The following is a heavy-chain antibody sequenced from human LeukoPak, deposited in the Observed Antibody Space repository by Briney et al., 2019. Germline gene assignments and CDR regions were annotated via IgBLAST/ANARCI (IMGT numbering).Heavy chain of an antibody. V-gene: IGHV4-4*02. CDR2: LHHSGST. J-gene: IGHJ4*02. D-gene: IGHD4-23*01. CDR3: AREEGWKRAYYFDY. CDR1: GGSISSNYW. Sequence: PSGTLSLTCAVSGGSISSNYWWSWVRQPPGKGLEWIGELHHSGSTNYNPSLKSRVTMSVDKSKNQLSLKLSSVTAADTAVYYCAREEGWKRAYYFDYWGQGTLVTVSS.